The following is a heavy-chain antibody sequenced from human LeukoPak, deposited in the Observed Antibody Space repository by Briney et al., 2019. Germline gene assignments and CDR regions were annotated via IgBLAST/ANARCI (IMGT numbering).Heavy chain of an antibody. CDR1: GFTFSSYA. CDR2: ISGSGGST. V-gene: IGHV3-23*01. Sequence: PGGSLRLSCAASGFTFSSYAMSWVRQAPGKGLEWVSVISGSGGSTYYADSVKGRFTISRDNSKNTLYLQMNSLRAEDTAVYYYAKSEAPAIVTTISDYWGQGTLVTVSS. D-gene: IGHD5-12*01. CDR3: AKSEAPAIVTTISDY. J-gene: IGHJ4*02.